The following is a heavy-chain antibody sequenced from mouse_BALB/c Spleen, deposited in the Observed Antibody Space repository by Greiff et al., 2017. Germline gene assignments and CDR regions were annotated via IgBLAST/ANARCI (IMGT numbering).Heavy chain of an antibody. Sequence: EVKLEESGPSLVKPSQTLSLTCSVTGDSITSGYWNWIRKFPGNKLEYMGYISYSGSTYYNPSLKSRISITRDTSKNQYYLQLNSVTTEDTATYYCARYPYDEVSWFAYWGQGTLVTVSA. CDR1: GDSITSGY. J-gene: IGHJ3*01. CDR3: ARYPYDEVSWFAY. D-gene: IGHD2-12*01. CDR2: ISYSGST. V-gene: IGHV3-8*02.